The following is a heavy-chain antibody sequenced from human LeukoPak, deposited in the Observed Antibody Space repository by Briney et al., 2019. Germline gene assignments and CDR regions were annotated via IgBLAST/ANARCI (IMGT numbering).Heavy chain of an antibody. Sequence: GGSLRLSCAASGFTFSSYSMNWVRQAPGKGLEWVSSISSSSSYIYYADSVKGRFTISRDNAKNSLYLQMNSLRAEDTAVYYCARDRSVQYDTDAFDIWGQGTMVTVSS. J-gene: IGHJ3*02. V-gene: IGHV3-21*01. D-gene: IGHD3-22*01. CDR1: GFTFSSYS. CDR2: ISSSSSYI. CDR3: ARDRSVQYDTDAFDI.